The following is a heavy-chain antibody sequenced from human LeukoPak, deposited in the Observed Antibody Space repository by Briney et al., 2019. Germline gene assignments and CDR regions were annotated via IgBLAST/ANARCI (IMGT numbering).Heavy chain of an antibody. J-gene: IGHJ4*02. CDR1: GGSFRSYY. CDR2: ISNSMNT. D-gene: IGHD3-10*02. V-gene: IGHV4-59*08. CDR3: ARHVRGSIWYDYFDY. Sequence: SETPSLTCTVSGGSFRSYYWRWIREPPGKGPGWVGCISNSMNTDYNPSLKSRVTISVDTSNNQFSLKLTSVTAADTAVYYCARHVRGSIWYDYFDYWGQGTLVTVSS.